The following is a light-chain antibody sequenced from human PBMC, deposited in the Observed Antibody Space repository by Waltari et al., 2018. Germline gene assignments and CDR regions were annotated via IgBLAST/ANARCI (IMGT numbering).Light chain of an antibody. J-gene: IGKJ3*01. Sequence: DIQLTQAPSFLSASVGDRVSIACRASQGITKYLAWDQQKPGKAPKHLSYAASTLQSGVPARCSGSGSGTDFTLTISSLQPEDFATYYCHQFHTFTFGPGTKVDIK. V-gene: IGKV1-9*01. CDR1: QGITKY. CDR2: AAS. CDR3: HQFHTFT.